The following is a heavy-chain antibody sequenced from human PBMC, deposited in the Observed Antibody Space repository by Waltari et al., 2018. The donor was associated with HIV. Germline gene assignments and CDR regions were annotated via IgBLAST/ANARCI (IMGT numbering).Heavy chain of an antibody. J-gene: IGHJ4*02. CDR1: GYNFTSYW. V-gene: IGHV5-51*03. Sequence: GPLVKKPGQALKISCKTSGYNFTSYWVAWVRQKPGPGLQWMGIIYPGDSDIRYSPSFQGQVTISADKSTGTAYLQWTRLKASDTAMYFCARLPYTSGYYFDHWGQGTQVTVSS. CDR3: ARLPYTSGYYFDH. D-gene: IGHD6-19*01. CDR2: IYPGDSDI.